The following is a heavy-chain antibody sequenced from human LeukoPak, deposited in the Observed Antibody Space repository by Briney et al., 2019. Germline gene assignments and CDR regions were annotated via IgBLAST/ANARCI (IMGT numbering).Heavy chain of an antibody. V-gene: IGHV5-51*01. CDR1: GYTFATYW. J-gene: IGHJ4*02. CDR2: IYPSDSNT. CDR3: ARLVPWSGTEVDY. D-gene: IGHD3-3*01. Sequence: GESLKISCKGSGYTFATYWIGWVRQMPGKGLEWMGIIYPSDSNTKYSPSFRGQVTISADKSISTAYLQWGSLKASDTAMYYCARLVPWSGTEVDYWGQGTLVTVSS.